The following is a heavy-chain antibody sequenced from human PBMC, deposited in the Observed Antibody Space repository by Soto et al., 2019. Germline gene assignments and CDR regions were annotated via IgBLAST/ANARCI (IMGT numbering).Heavy chain of an antibody. CDR2: INYSGST. Sequence: TSETLSLTCAVYGGSFSGYYWSWIRQPPGKGLEWIGEINYSGSTNYNPSLKSRVTISVDTSKNQFSLKLSSVTAADTAVYYCARVVRYYDFWSGYQTYYYYYMDVWGKGTTVTVSS. CDR1: GGSFSGYY. CDR3: ARVVRYYDFWSGYQTYYYYYMDV. J-gene: IGHJ6*03. V-gene: IGHV4-34*01. D-gene: IGHD3-3*01.